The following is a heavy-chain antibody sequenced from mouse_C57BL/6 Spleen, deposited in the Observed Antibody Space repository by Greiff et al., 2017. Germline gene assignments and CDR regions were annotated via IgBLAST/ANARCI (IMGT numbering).Heavy chain of an antibody. J-gene: IGHJ2*01. CDR3: ARGLWYLDY. CDR1: GFTFSDYY. Sequence: EVMLVASEGGLVQPGSSMKLSCTASGFTFSDYYMAWVRQVPDKGLEWVANINYDGSSTYYLDSLKSRFIISRDNAKNILYLQMSSLKSEDTATYYCARGLWYLDYWGQGTTLTVSS. V-gene: IGHV5-16*01. CDR2: INYDGSST. D-gene: IGHD1-1*02.